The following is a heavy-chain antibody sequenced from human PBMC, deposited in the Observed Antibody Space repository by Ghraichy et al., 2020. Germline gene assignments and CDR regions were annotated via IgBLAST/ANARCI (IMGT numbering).Heavy chain of an antibody. V-gene: IGHV6-1*01. J-gene: IGHJ3*02. D-gene: IGHD2/OR15-2a*01. CDR1: GDSLSNNDVA. Sequence: TLSLPCVISGDSLSNNDVAWNWIRQSPSRGLEWLGRTYRMASEYAESVKARTAITPDTSKNQFSLRLNSVTPDDTAVYYCARGRHNTFDIWGQGIMVTVSS. CDR2: TYRMAS. CDR3: ARGRHNTFDI.